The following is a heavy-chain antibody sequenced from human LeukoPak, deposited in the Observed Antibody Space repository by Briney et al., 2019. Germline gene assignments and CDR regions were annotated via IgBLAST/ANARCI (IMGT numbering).Heavy chain of an antibody. J-gene: IGHJ4*02. Sequence: SETLSLTCAVYGGSFSGYYWSWIRQPPGKGLEWIGEINHSGSTNYNPSLKSRVTISVDKSKNQFSLRLSSVNGADTAVYYCARSSSGNFDYWGQGTLVTVS. CDR1: GGSFSGYY. D-gene: IGHD6-19*01. CDR2: INHSGST. CDR3: ARSSSGNFDY. V-gene: IGHV4-34*01.